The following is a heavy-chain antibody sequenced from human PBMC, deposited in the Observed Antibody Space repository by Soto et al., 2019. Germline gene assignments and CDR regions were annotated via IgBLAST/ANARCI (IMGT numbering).Heavy chain of an antibody. CDR1: GFTFDNYG. V-gene: IGHV3-30*18. Sequence: QVQLVESGGGVVQPGRSLRLSCAASGFTFDNYGMHWVRQAPGKGLEWVVVISFDGRNTYYADSVKGRFTISRDNSKNARHLQMTSLRAEDPAVYYCAKQSGSGRYSNVGSGGHVDYWGQGTLVTVSS. CDR2: ISFDGRNT. J-gene: IGHJ4*02. CDR3: AKQSGSGRYSNVGSGGHVDY. D-gene: IGHD3-10*01.